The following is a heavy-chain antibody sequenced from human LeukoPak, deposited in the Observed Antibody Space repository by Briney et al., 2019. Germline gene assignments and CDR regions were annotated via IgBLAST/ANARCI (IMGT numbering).Heavy chain of an antibody. Sequence: GGSLRLSCAASGFSFSNAWMNWVCQAPGKGLEWVGRVRSKTDGGTIDYAAPVKGRFTISRDDSRNTLYLQMNSLKTEDTAVYYCTKGFSPDYWGQGTLVTVSS. CDR2: VRSKTDGGTI. V-gene: IGHV3-15*01. D-gene: IGHD3-10*01. CDR3: TKGFSPDY. J-gene: IGHJ4*02. CDR1: GFSFSNAW.